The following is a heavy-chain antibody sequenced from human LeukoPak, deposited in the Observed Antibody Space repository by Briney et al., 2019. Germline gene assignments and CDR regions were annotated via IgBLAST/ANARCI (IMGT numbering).Heavy chain of an antibody. CDR2: IYHSGST. J-gene: IGHJ5*02. CDR3: TRSINDFWSGYPNWFDP. Sequence: SETLSLTCTVSGGSISSGGYYWSWIRQPPGKGLEWIGYIYHSGSTYYNPSLKSRVTISVDRSKNQFSLKLSSVTAADTAVYYCTRSINDFWSGYPNWFDPWGQGTLVTVSS. CDR1: GGSISSGGYY. D-gene: IGHD3-3*01. V-gene: IGHV4-30-2*01.